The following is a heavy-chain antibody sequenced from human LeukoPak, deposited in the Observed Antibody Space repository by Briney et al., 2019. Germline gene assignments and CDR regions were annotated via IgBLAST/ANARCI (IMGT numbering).Heavy chain of an antibody. D-gene: IGHD2-2*02. J-gene: IGHJ6*02. CDR3: ARDLAIPSGYYYYGMDV. V-gene: IGHV4-34*01. CDR2: INHSGST. CDR1: GGSFSGYY. Sequence: SETLSLTCAVYGGSFSGYYWSWLRQPPGKGLEWIGEINHSGSTNYNPSLRSRVTISVDTSKNQFSLKLSSVTAADTAVYYCARDLAIPSGYYYYGMDVWGQGTTVTVSS.